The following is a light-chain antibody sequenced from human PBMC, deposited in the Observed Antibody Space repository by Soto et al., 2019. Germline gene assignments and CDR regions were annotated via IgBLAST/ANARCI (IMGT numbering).Light chain of an antibody. CDR1: SSDVGGYNY. CDR2: DVS. J-gene: IGLJ1*01. CDR3: CSYAGSPRYV. Sequence: QSALTQPRSVSGSPGQSVTISCTGTSSDVGGYNYVSWYQQHPGKAPKVMIYDVSERPSGVPDRFSGSKSGNTASLTISGLQAEDEADDSCCSYAGSPRYVFGTGTKLTVL. V-gene: IGLV2-11*01.